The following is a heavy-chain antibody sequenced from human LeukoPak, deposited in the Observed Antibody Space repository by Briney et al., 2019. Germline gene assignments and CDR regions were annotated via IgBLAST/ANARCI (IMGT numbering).Heavy chain of an antibody. CDR2: IKEDGSEK. D-gene: IGHD3-10*01. J-gene: IGHJ3*02. V-gene: IGHV3-7*03. CDR1: GFTLSSYW. CDR3: ARDWVAGVPFNAFDI. Sequence: GGSLRLSCAASGFTLSSYWMSWVRQAPGKGLEWVANIKEDGSEKYYVDSVKGRFTISRDNAQNSVYLHMNSLTAEDTALYYCARDWVAGVPFNAFDIWGQGTMVSVSS.